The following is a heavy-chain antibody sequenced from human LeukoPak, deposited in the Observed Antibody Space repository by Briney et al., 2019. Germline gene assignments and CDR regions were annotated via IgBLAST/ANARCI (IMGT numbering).Heavy chain of an antibody. CDR2: IQHDGGAK. V-gene: IGHV3-30*02. D-gene: IGHD3-10*01. CDR1: GFDIRGHN. J-gene: IGHJ3*02. CDR3: AKDFGSGRYAFDI. Sequence: GGSLRLSCAASGFDIRGHNMHWVRQAPGKGLEWVSFIQHDGGAKWYVDSVKGRFIVSRDNSKNTLDLQMNSLRIEDTALYYCAKDFGSGRYAFDIWGQGTIVTVSS.